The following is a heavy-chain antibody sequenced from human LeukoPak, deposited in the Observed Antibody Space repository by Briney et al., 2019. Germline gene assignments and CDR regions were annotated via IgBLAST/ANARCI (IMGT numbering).Heavy chain of an antibody. CDR2: IYTSGST. CDR1: GGSISSGSYY. V-gene: IGHV4-61*02. Sequence: SETLSLTCTVSGGSISSGSYYWSWIRQPAGEGLEWIGRIYTSGSTNYNPSLKSRVTISVDTSKNQFSLKLSSVTAADTAVYYCAREAVVFTAFYYYYYMDVWGTGTTVTVSS. D-gene: IGHD6-19*01. CDR3: AREAVVFTAFYYYYYMDV. J-gene: IGHJ6*03.